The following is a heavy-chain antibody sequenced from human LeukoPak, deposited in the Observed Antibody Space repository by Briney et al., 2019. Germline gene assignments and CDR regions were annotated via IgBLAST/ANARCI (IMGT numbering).Heavy chain of an antibody. V-gene: IGHV3-11*01. Sequence: GGSLRLSCAASGFISSDSYMSGVRHTPEEGLEWILYIIGSGTTISSTHPVKGRFIISRDNATNSLFLQLSRLRAEDTGVYYCAGHTLKYYYYMDVWGKGTTVTISS. CDR2: IIGSGTTI. J-gene: IGHJ6*03. CDR1: GFISSDSY. CDR3: AGHTLKYYYYMDV. D-gene: IGHD5-18*01.